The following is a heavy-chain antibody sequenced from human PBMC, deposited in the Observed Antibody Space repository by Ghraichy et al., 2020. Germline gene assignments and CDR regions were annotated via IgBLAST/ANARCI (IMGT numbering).Heavy chain of an antibody. J-gene: IGHJ3*02. Sequence: SQTLSLTCTVSGGSISSYYWSWIRQPPGKGLEWIGYIYYSGSTNYNPSLKSRVTISVDTSKNQFSLKLSSVTAADTAVYYCARYYYDSSKTTDDAFDIWGQGTMVTVSS. D-gene: IGHD3-22*01. V-gene: IGHV4-59*01. CDR2: IYYSGST. CDR1: GGSISSYY. CDR3: ARYYYDSSKTTDDAFDI.